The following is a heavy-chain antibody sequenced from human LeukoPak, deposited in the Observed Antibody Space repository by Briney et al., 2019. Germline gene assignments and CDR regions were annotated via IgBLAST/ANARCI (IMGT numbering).Heavy chain of an antibody. CDR2: INQDGREK. J-gene: IGHJ4*02. V-gene: IGHV3-7*01. D-gene: IGHD5-12*01. Sequence: GGTLRLSCAASGFIFRNYWMSWVRQAPGKGLEWVAIINQDGREKHYVDSVKGRFTISRDNAKDSLYLQMNSLRAEDTALYYCAVATRSFLPDYCWGQGTLVTVSS. CDR3: AVATRSFLPDYC. CDR1: GFIFRNYW.